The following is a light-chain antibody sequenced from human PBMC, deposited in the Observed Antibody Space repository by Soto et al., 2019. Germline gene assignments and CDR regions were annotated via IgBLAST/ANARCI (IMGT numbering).Light chain of an antibody. J-gene: IGKJ1*01. Sequence: DIVVTQSPDSLAVSLGERATINCKSSQSGLSTSNNKNYLAWYQQKPGQPPKLLIYWASTRESGVPDRFSGSGSGADFTLTSSSLQVEDVAVYYCQQYCTPWTFGQGTKVEIK. CDR1: QSGLSTSNNKNY. CDR3: QQYCTPWT. V-gene: IGKV4-1*01. CDR2: WAS.